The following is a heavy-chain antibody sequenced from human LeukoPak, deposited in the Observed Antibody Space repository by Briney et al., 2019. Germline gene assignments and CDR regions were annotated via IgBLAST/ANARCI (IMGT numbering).Heavy chain of an antibody. CDR2: IYYSGST. CDR1: GGSISSYY. J-gene: IGHJ5*02. D-gene: IGHD3-10*01. CDR3: ARGSPYYYGSGSTTRGWFDP. V-gene: IGHV4-59*12. Sequence: SETLSLTCTVSGGSISSYYWSWIRQPPGKGLEWIGYIYYSGSTNYNPSLKSRVTISVDTSKNQFSLKLSSVTAADTAVYYCARGSPYYYGSGSTTRGWFDPWGQGTLVTVSS.